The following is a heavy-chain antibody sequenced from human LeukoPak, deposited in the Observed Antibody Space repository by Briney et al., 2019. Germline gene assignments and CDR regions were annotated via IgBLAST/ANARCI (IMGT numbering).Heavy chain of an antibody. CDR2: IGGSGGST. J-gene: IGHJ4*02. V-gene: IGHV3-23*01. CDR1: GFTFTSYA. CDR3: AKGNIAAAVRAYSFDY. Sequence: GGSLRLSCAASGFTFTSYAMTWVRQAPGKGLEWVSAIGGSGGSTYYADSVKGRFTISRDNSKNTLYLQMNSLRAGDTAVYYCAKGNIAAAVRAYSFDYWGQGILVTVSS. D-gene: IGHD6-13*01.